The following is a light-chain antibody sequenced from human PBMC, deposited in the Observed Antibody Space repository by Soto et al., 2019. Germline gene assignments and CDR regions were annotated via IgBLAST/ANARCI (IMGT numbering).Light chain of an antibody. CDR2: GNS. Sequence: QSVVTQSASVFGSLALMVAISCTGSSSNIGAGYDVHWYQQLPGTAPKLLIYGNSNRPSGVPDRFSGSKSGTSASLDITGLQADDEADYYCQSYDNSLSGFYVFGTGTKVTV. V-gene: IGLV1-40*02. J-gene: IGLJ1*01. CDR3: QSYDNSLSGFYV. CDR1: SSNIGAGYD.